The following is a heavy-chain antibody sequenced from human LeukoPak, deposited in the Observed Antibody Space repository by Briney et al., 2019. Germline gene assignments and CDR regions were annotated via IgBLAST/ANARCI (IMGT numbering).Heavy chain of an antibody. Sequence: GGSLRLSCAASGFTFSSYGMHWVRQAPGKGLEWVAVIWYDGSNKYYADSVKGRFTISRDNSKNTLYLQMNSLRAEDTAVYYCARDTYYYGSGSYSFADYYYGMDVWGQGTTVTVSS. CDR2: IWYDGSNK. J-gene: IGHJ6*02. D-gene: IGHD3-10*01. CDR3: ARDTYYYGSGSYSFADYYYGMDV. CDR1: GFTFSSYG. V-gene: IGHV3-33*08.